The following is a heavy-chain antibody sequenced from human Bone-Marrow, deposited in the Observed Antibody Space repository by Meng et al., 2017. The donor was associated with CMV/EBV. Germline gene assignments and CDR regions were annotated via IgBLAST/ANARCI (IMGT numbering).Heavy chain of an antibody. V-gene: IGHV3-21*01. Sequence: GESLKISCATSGFTFSSYSMNWVRQAPGKGLEWVSSISSSSSYIYYADSVKGRFNISRDNAKTSLYLQMNSLRAEDTAVYYCARESWMDVWGQGTTVTVSS. CDR1: GFTFSSYS. CDR3: ARESWMDV. J-gene: IGHJ6*02. CDR2: ISSSSSYI.